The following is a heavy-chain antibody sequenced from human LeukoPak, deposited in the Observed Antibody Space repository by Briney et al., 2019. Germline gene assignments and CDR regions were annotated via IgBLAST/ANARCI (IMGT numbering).Heavy chain of an antibody. CDR1: GGSISIYY. CDR3: ARDLYDYGDFGY. J-gene: IGHJ4*02. Sequence: PSETLSLTCTVSGGSISIYYWSWIRQPPGKGLEWIGYIYYSGSTNYNPSLKSRVTISVDTSKNQFSLKLSSVTAADTAVYYCARDLYDYGDFGYWGQGTLVTVSS. V-gene: IGHV4-59*01. CDR2: IYYSGST. D-gene: IGHD3-16*01.